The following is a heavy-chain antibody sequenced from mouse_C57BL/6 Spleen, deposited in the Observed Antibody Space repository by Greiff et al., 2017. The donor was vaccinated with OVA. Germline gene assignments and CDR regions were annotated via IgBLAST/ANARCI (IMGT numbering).Heavy chain of an antibody. J-gene: IGHJ4*01. CDR3: ARRGATVVPYAMDY. V-gene: IGHV1-18*01. CDR1: GYTFTDYN. CDR2: INPNNGGT. D-gene: IGHD1-1*01. Sequence: VQLKQSGPELVKPGASVKIPCKASGYTFTDYNMDWVKQSHGKSLEWIGDINPNNGGTIYNQKFKGKATLTVDKSSSTAYMELRSLTSEDTAVYYCARRGATVVPYAMDYWGQGTSVTVSS.